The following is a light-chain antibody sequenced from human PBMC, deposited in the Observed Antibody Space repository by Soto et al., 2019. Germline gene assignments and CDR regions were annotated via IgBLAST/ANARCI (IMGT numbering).Light chain of an antibody. J-gene: IGKJ4*01. CDR1: QSVSRSY. CDR3: QQYGSSPLT. CDR2: VAS. V-gene: IGKV3-20*01. Sequence: EIVLTQSPGTLSLSPGERATLSCRASQSVSRSYLAWYQQKPGQAPRLLIYVASSRATGIPDRFSGSGSGTDFTLTIRRLEPEYFAVYECQQYGSSPLTFGGGTKVEIK.